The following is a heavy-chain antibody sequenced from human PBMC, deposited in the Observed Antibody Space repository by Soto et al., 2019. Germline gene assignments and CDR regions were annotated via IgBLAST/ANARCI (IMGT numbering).Heavy chain of an antibody. J-gene: IGHJ4*02. CDR2: INSDGTTI. V-gene: IGHV3-74*01. D-gene: IGHD1-26*01. Sequence: EVQLVESGGDLIQSGGSLRISCAASGFTFSTSWMHWVRQTPGEGLAWVSRINSDGTTINYADSVKGRFTISRDNAKNTLYLQMNSLRADDTAVYYCTRAGSYRFDYWGQGTLVTVSS. CDR3: TRAGSYRFDY. CDR1: GFTFSTSW.